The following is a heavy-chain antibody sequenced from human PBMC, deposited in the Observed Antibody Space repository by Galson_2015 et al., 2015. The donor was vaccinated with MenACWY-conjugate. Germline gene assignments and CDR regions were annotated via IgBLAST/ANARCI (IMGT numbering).Heavy chain of an antibody. J-gene: IGHJ4*02. Sequence: SLRLSCAAAGFTFRSYAMNWVRQAPGKGLEWVALISYDGSNKHYADSVKGRFTISRDNSKNTLDVQMNSLRSEDTAVYYCARDWPGVAIDYWGQGTLVIVSS. CDR1: GFTFRSYA. V-gene: IGHV3-30*04. CDR3: ARDWPGVAIDY. CDR2: ISYDGSNK.